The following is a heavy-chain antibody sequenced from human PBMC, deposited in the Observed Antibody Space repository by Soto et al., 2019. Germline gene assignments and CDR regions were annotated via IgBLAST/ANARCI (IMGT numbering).Heavy chain of an antibody. J-gene: IGHJ5*02. CDR2: ISGSGGST. Sequence: GGSLRLSCAASGFTFSSYAMSWVRQAPGKGLEWVSAISGSGGSTYYADSVKGRFTISRDNSKNTLYLQMNSLRAEDTAVYYCAKDQYYTDYSNYVYNWFDPWGQGTLVTVSS. CDR1: GFTFSSYA. CDR3: AKDQYYTDYSNYVYNWFDP. V-gene: IGHV3-23*01. D-gene: IGHD4-4*01.